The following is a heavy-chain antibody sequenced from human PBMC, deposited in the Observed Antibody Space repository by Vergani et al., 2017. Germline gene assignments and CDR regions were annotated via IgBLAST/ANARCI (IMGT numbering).Heavy chain of an antibody. V-gene: IGHV2-5*04. CDR1: GFSLNTRGVS. CDR2: IYWNDDQ. CDR3: VYRKTEGGTTGCFYPFYYYYYMDV. D-gene: IGHD1-7*01. J-gene: IGHJ6*03. Sequence: QITLKESGPTLVKPTQTLTLTCTFSGFSLNTRGVSVAWIRQPPGKALDWLALIYWNDDQHYSPSLNNSVTITKDTSKNQVVLTMTNMDYVDTGTYYCVYRKTEGGTTGCFYPFYYYYYMDVGGKGTTVTVSS.